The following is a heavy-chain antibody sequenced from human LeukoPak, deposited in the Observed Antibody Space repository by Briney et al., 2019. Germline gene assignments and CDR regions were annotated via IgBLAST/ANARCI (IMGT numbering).Heavy chain of an antibody. CDR3: ARELRDDNSDSGSF. V-gene: IGHV4-59*12. Sequence: SESLSLTCTVSGVSISSYYWSWIRQPPGKGQEWMGNIYYSGSTNYNPSLKSRVTISVDTSKNQFSLKLSSVTAADTAVYYCARELRDDNSDSGSFWGQRTVVTVSS. CDR2: IYYSGST. CDR1: GVSISSYY. J-gene: IGHJ3*01. D-gene: IGHD5-24*01.